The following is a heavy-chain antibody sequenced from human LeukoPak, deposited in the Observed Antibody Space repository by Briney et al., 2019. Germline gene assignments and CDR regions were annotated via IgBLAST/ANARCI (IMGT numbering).Heavy chain of an antibody. V-gene: IGHV1-69*04. CDR1: GGTFSSYA. Sequence: GASVKVSCKASGGTFSSYAISWVRQAPGQGLEWMGRIIPILGIANYAQKFQGGVTITADKSTSTAYMELSSLRSEDTAVYYCARAMTGDYYYYGMDVWGQGTTVTVSS. J-gene: IGHJ6*02. CDR3: ARAMTGDYYYYGMDV. CDR2: IIPILGIA.